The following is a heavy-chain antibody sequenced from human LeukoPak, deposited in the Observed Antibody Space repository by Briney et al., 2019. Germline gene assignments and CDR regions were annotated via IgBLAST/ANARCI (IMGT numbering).Heavy chain of an antibody. Sequence: GGSLRLSCAASGFTFSSYSMNWVRQAPGKGLEWVSSISSSSSYIYYADSVKGRFTISRDNSKNTLYLQMNSLRGDDTAVYYCAKDGTSYYYIYYWGQGTLVTVSS. J-gene: IGHJ4*02. CDR1: GFTFSSYS. CDR2: ISSSSSYI. V-gene: IGHV3-21*01. CDR3: AKDGTSYYYIYY. D-gene: IGHD2/OR15-2a*01.